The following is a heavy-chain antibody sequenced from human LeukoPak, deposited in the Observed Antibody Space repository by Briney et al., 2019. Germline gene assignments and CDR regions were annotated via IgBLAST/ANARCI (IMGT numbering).Heavy chain of an antibody. J-gene: IGHJ3*02. CDR3: ARTRGTQASSAFDI. D-gene: IGHD3-10*01. CDR2: IWYDGSNK. Sequence: GRSLRLSCAASGFTFSSYGMHWVRQAPGKGLEWVAVIWYDGSNKYYADSVKGRFTISRDNSKNTLYLQMNSLRAEDTAVYYCARTRGTQASSAFDIWGQGTMVTVSS. V-gene: IGHV3-33*01. CDR1: GFTFSSYG.